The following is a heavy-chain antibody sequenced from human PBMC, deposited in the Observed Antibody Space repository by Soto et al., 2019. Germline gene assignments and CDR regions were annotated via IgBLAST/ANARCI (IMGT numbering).Heavy chain of an antibody. V-gene: IGHV3-23*01. CDR1: GFTFSSYA. CDR2: ISGSGGST. D-gene: IGHD3-9*01. Sequence: GGSLRLSCAASGFTFSSYAMSWVRQAPGKGLEWVSAISGSGGSTYYADSVKGRFTISRDNSKNTLYLQMNSLRAEDTAVYYCAKDQNYDILTGGYFQHWGQGTLVTVSS. CDR3: AKDQNYDILTGGYFQH. J-gene: IGHJ1*01.